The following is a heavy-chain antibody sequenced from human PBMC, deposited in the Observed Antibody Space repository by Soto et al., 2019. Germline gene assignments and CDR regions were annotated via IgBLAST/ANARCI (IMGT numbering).Heavy chain of an antibody. Sequence: GGSLRLSCAASGFTFSSYAMTWVRQAPGRGLEWVSVISTDGKTTNYADSVQGRFTISRANSRNTLYQQMRSLGVDDSDIYYCAQYTCPTSTLNRWFDPWAQGTRVTVSS. CDR2: ISTDGKTT. V-gene: IGHV3-23*01. J-gene: IGHJ5*02. D-gene: IGHD2-2*02. CDR3: AQYTCPTSTLNRWFDP. CDR1: GFTFSSYA.